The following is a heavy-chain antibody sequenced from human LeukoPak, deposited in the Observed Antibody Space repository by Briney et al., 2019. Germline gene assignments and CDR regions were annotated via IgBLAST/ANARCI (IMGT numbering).Heavy chain of an antibody. CDR3: ARQDYYGSGSYL. J-gene: IGHJ4*02. D-gene: IGHD3-10*01. V-gene: IGHV4-61*02. Sequence: PSETLSLTCTVSGGSISSGSYYWSWIRQPAGKGLEWIGRIYTSGSTNYNPSLKSRVTISVDTSKNQFSLKLSSVTAADTAVYYCARQDYYGSGSYLWGQGTLVTVSS. CDR1: GGSISSGSYY. CDR2: IYTSGST.